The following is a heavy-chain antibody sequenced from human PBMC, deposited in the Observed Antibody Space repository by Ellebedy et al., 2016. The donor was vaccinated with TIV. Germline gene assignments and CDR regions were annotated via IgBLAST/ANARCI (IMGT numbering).Heavy chain of an antibody. J-gene: IGHJ4*02. D-gene: IGHD4-23*01. Sequence: AASVKVSCKASVGTFSSYGISWVRQAPGQGLEWMGGIIPILGKANYAQKFQGRVTITADESTYTAYMELSSLRSEDTAVYYCARVGNYYGGNPSYYFDYWGQGTLVTVSS. CDR2: IIPILGKA. V-gene: IGHV1-69*10. CDR1: VGTFSSYG. CDR3: ARVGNYYGGNPSYYFDY.